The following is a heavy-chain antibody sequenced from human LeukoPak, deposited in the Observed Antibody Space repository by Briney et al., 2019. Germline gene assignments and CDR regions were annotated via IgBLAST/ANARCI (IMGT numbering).Heavy chain of an antibody. J-gene: IGHJ4*02. D-gene: IGHD1-7*01. CDR2: IIPIFGTA. Sequence: SVKVSCKASGYTFPSYYIHWVRQAPGQGLEWMGRIIPIFGTANYAQKFQGRVTITTDESTSTAYMELSSLRSEDTAVYYCASSGLLELQAFDYWGQGTLVTVSS. CDR1: GYTFPSYY. CDR3: ASSGLLELQAFDY. V-gene: IGHV1-69*05.